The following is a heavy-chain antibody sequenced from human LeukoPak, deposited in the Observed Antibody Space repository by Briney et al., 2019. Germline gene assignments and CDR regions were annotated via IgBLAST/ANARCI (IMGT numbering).Heavy chain of an antibody. D-gene: IGHD2-2*01. Sequence: PGGSLRLSCAASGFTFSNAWMSWVRQAPGKGLEWVGRIKSKTDGGTTDYAAPVKGRFTISRDDSKNTLYLQMNSLKTEDTAVYYCTTGYCSSTSCYVRPLWSQGTLVTVSS. CDR2: IKSKTDGGTT. V-gene: IGHV3-15*01. CDR1: GFTFSNAW. CDR3: TTGYCSSTSCYVRPL. J-gene: IGHJ4*02.